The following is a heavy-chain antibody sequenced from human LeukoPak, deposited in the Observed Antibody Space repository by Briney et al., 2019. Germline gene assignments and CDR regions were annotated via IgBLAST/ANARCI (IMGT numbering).Heavy chain of an antibody. D-gene: IGHD2-15*01. CDR3: AKVGWDCSGGSCYSDRPYYYYYMDV. J-gene: IGHJ6*03. CDR2: IRYDGSNK. CDR1: GFTFSSYG. V-gene: IGHV3-30*02. Sequence: GSLRLSCAASGFTFSSYGMHWVRQAPGKGLEWVAFIRYDGSNKYYADSVKGRFTISRDNSKNTLYLQMNSLRAEDTAVYYCAKVGWDCSGGSCYSDRPYYYYYMDVWGKGTTVTISS.